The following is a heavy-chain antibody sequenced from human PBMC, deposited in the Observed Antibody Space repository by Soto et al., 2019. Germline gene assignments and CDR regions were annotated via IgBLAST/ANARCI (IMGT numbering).Heavy chain of an antibody. V-gene: IGHV2-5*02. D-gene: IGHD5-18*01. J-gene: IGHJ4*02. Sequence: QITLKESGPTLVKPTQTLTLTCTFSGFSLSTSGVGVGWIRQPPGRALEWLALIYGDDDKRYSPSLKSRLTITKHTTKNQVVLTMNNMVPVDTATTYCAEAQELWLAYYFDYWGQGTLDTVSS. CDR1: GFSLSTSGVG. CDR3: AEAQELWLAYYFDY. CDR2: IYGDDDK.